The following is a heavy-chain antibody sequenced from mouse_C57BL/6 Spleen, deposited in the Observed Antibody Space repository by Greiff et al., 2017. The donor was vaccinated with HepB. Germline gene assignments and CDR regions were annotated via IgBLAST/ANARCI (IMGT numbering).Heavy chain of an antibody. CDR2: ISYDGSN. J-gene: IGHJ3*01. V-gene: IGHV3-6*01. D-gene: IGHD2-14*01. CDR1: GYSITSGYY. Sequence: EVKLEESGPGLVKPSQSLSLTCSVTGYSITSGYYWNWIRQFPGNKLEWMGYISYDGSNNYNPSLKNRISITRDTSKNQFFLKLNSVTTEDTATYYWAEGEYDGFAYWGQGTLVTVSA. CDR3: AEGEYDGFAY.